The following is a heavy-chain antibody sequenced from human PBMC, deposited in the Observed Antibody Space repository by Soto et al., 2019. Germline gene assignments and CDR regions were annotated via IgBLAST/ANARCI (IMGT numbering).Heavy chain of an antibody. D-gene: IGHD3-22*01. J-gene: IGHJ4*02. CDR2: SRDKAQGYST. CDR3: VSTTYFSDSSVYTYFFDY. CDR1: GFTLSDHY. V-gene: IGHV3-72*01. Sequence: GRCRRLSWTGSGFTLSDHYIDWVRQAPGKRMAWVGRSRDKAQGYSTTYAASVQSRLTTARDESKSSVYLQMNSLKTEDTAIYYCVSTTYFSDSSVYTYFFDYWGQGSLVTVSS.